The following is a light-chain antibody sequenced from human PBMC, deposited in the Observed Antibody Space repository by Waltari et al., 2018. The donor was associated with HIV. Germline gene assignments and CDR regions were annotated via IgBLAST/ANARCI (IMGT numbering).Light chain of an antibody. V-gene: IGLV7-43*01. CDR2: STS. J-gene: IGLJ3*02. CDR1: TGAVRRGNY. Sequence: QTVVTQEPSMTVSPGGTGTTTCPSSTGAVRRGNYPTWFQQKPGQVPMALIYSTSNKYSWTPARFSGSLLGGKSALTLSGVQPEDEAEYYCLLYYGGAQFWVFGGGTKLTVL. CDR3: LLYYGGAQFWV.